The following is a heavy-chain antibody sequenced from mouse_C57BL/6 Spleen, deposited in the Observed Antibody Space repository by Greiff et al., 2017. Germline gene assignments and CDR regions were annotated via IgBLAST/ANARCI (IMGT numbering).Heavy chain of an antibody. CDR1: GFTFSSYG. CDR2: ISSGGSYT. J-gene: IGHJ2*01. V-gene: IGHV5-6*01. CDR3: ARLNYYGSSLYYFDY. D-gene: IGHD1-1*01. Sequence: EVKVVESGGDLVKPGGSLKLSCAASGFTFSSYGMSWVRQTPDKRLEWVATISSGGSYTYYPDSVKGRFTISRDNAKNTLYLQMSSLKSEDTAMYYCARLNYYGSSLYYFDYWGQGTTLTVSS.